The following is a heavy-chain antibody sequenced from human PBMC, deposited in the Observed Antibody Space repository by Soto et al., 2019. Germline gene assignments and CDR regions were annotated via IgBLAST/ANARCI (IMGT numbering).Heavy chain of an antibody. D-gene: IGHD4-17*01. J-gene: IGHJ4*02. CDR2: IYYSGST. CDR3: ARQFSVYGDYGRYFDF. V-gene: IGHV4-39*01. Sequence: SETLSLTCTVSGGSIGSSGYYWGWIRQPPGKGLEWIGTIYYSGSTYYNPSLKSRVTISVDTSKNQFSLKLSSVTAADTAVYYCARQFSVYGDYGRYFDFWGQGTLVTVSS. CDR1: GGSIGSSGYY.